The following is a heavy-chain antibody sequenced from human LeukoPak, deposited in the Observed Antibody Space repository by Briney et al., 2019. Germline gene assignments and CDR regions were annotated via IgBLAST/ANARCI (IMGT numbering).Heavy chain of an antibody. CDR2: IYTSGST. D-gene: IGHD3-10*01. CDR1: GGSISSYY. CDR3: ARDQYYYGSGSYGLDY. V-gene: IGHV4-4*07. Sequence: PSETLSLTCTVSGGSISSYYWSWLRQPAGKGLEWIGHIYTSGSTNYNPSLKSRVTMSVDTSKNQFSLKLSSVTAADTAVYYCARDQYYYGSGSYGLDYWGQGTLVTVSS. J-gene: IGHJ4*02.